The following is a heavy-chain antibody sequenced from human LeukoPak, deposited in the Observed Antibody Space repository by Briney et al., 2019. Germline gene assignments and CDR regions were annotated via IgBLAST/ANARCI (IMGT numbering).Heavy chain of an antibody. CDR1: GFTVSSNY. CDR2: TYSGGST. V-gene: IGHV3-53*01. D-gene: IGHD1/OR15-1a*01. CDR3: ARDPANTRSL. Sequence: GGSLRLSCAASGFTVSSNYMSWVRQAPGKGLEWVSVTYSGGSTYYADSVKGRFTISRDNSKNTLYLQMNSLRAEDTAVYYCARDPANTRSLWGQGTMVTVSS. J-gene: IGHJ3*01.